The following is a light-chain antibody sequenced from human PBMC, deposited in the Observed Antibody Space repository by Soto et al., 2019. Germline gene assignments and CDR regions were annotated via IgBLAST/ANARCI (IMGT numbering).Light chain of an antibody. Sequence: QSALTQPASVSGSPGQSITISCTGTSSDVGGYNYVSWYQQHPGKAPKLMIYDVSNRPSGVSNRFSGSKSGNTASLTISGLQAEDEADYYCSSYTNVFGTGTKLTVL. J-gene: IGLJ1*01. CDR1: SSDVGGYNY. CDR2: DVS. CDR3: SSYTNV. V-gene: IGLV2-14*01.